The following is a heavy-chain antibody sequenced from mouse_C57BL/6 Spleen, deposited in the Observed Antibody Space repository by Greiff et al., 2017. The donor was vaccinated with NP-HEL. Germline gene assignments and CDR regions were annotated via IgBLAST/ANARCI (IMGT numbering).Heavy chain of an antibody. CDR1: GYTFTSYG. D-gene: IGHD1-1*01. Sequence: LQESGAELARPGASVKLSCKASGYTFTSYGISWVKQRTGQGLEWIGEIYPRSGNTYYNEKFKGKATLTADKSSSTAYMELRSLTSEDSAVYFCARPDGSSRYFDYWGQGTTLTVSS. V-gene: IGHV1-81*01. J-gene: IGHJ2*01. CDR3: ARPDGSSRYFDY. CDR2: IYPRSGNT.